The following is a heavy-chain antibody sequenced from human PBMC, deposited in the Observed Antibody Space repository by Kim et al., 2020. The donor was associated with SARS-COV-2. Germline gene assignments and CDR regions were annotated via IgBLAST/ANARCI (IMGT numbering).Heavy chain of an antibody. CDR3: AKGSLFDW. CDR2: ISPNGAQT. D-gene: IGHD1-26*01. J-gene: IGHJ4*02. CDR1: GFSFSTFE. V-gene: IGHV3-23*01. Sequence: GGSLRLSCAASGFSFSTFEMSWVRQAPGKGLEWVSTISPNGAQTHYADSVKGRFTISRDNSQNTLYLQMNSLRVEDTATYFCAKGSLFDWWGQGTLVTVSS.